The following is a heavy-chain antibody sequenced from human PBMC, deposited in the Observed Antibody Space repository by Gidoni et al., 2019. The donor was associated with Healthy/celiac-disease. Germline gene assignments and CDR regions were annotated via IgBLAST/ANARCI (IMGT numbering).Heavy chain of an antibody. Sequence: QVQLVESGGGVVHPGRSLRLSCAASGFTFRSYAMHWVRQAPGKGLEWVAVISYDGSNKYYADSVKGRFTISRDNSKNTLYLQMNSLRAEDTAVYYGARDPGSGQIDYWGQGTLVTVSS. CDR2: ISYDGSNK. CDR1: GFTFRSYA. J-gene: IGHJ4*02. V-gene: IGHV3-30*04. CDR3: ARDPGSGQIDY. D-gene: IGHD6-19*01.